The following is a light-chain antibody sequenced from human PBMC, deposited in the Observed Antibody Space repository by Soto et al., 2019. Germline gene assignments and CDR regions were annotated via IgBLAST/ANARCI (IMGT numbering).Light chain of an antibody. CDR1: QSVSAN. V-gene: IGKV3-15*01. J-gene: IGKJ2*01. CDR3: QQYKNWPPYT. CDR2: GAS. Sequence: EIVVTQSPATLSVSPGERATLSCRASQSVSANLAWYQQKPGQAPRLLISGASTRATGIPARFSGSGSGTEFTLTISSLQSEDFAVYYCQQYKNWPPYTFGQGTKVDI.